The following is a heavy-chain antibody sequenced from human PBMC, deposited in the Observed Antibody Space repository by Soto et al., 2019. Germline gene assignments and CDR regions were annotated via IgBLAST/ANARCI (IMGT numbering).Heavy chain of an antibody. CDR1: GGSTSSYY. CDR2: IYYSGST. J-gene: IGHJ4*02. Sequence: PSETLSLTCTVSGGSTSSYYWSWIRQPPGKGLEWIGYIYYSGSTNYNPSLKSRVTISVDTSKNQFSLKLSSVTAADTAVYYCARVAYYYDSSGYLAYFDYWGQGTLVTVSS. CDR3: ARVAYYYDSSGYLAYFDY. D-gene: IGHD3-22*01. V-gene: IGHV4-59*01.